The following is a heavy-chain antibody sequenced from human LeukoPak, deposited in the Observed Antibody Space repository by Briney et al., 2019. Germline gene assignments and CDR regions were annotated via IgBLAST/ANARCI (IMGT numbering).Heavy chain of an antibody. CDR2: ISDSGGNT. Sequence: PVGSLRLSCAGSGFTFSSHVMTWVREAPGKGLEWVSVISDSGGNTYYADSVKGRFTHSRDNSKNTRYLQMNSLRAEDTAVYYCAKAYYYDSSGHLDYWGQGTLVTVSS. V-gene: IGHV3-23*01. CDR3: AKAYYYDSSGHLDY. CDR1: GFTFSSHV. D-gene: IGHD3-22*01. J-gene: IGHJ4*02.